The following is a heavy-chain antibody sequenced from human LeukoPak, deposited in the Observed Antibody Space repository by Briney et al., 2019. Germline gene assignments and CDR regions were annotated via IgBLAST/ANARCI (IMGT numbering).Heavy chain of an antibody. V-gene: IGHV3-7*03. D-gene: IGHD6-19*01. Sequence: GGSLRLSCAASGFTVSSNYMSWVRQAPGKGLEWVANIKDDGSQKYYVDSVKGRFTVSRDNAKNSLYLQITSLRAEDTAVYYCARGSGWCDYWGQGTLVTVSS. J-gene: IGHJ4*02. CDR1: GFTVSSNY. CDR3: ARGSGWCDY. CDR2: IKDDGSQK.